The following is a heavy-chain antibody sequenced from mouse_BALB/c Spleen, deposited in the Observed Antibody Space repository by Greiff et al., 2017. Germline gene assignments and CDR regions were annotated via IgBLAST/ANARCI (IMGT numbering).Heavy chain of an antibody. CDR2: ISYSGST. V-gene: IGHV3-8*02. J-gene: IGHJ3*01. CDR3: ARGNIDGNYGFFAY. Sequence: VQLQQSGPSLVKPSQTLSLTCSVTGDSITSGYWNWIRKFPGNKLEYMGYISYSGSTYYNPSLKSRISITRDTSKNQYYLQLNSVTTEDTATYYCARGNIDGNYGFFAYWGQGTLVTVSA. CDR1: GDSITSGY. D-gene: IGHD2-1*01.